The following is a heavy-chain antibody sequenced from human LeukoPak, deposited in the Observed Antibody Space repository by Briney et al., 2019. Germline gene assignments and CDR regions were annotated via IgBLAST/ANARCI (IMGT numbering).Heavy chain of an antibody. V-gene: IGHV4-34*01. Sequence: NPSETLSLTCAVYGGSFSGYYWSWIRQPPGKGLEWIGEINHSGSTNYNPSLKSRVTISVDTSKNQFSLKLSSVTAADTAVYYCARFGNYGDYANPGYAFDIWGQGTMVTVSS. J-gene: IGHJ3*02. CDR2: INHSGST. D-gene: IGHD4-17*01. CDR3: ARFGNYGDYANPGYAFDI. CDR1: GGSFSGYY.